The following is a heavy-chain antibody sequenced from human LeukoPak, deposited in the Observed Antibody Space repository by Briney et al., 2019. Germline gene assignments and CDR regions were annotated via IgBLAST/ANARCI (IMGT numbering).Heavy chain of an antibody. D-gene: IGHD3-10*01. V-gene: IGHV4-39*01. CDR2: IYYSGST. CDR1: GGSISSSSYY. CDR3: ARLGYYGSGSYYYWFDP. J-gene: IGHJ5*02. Sequence: PSETLSLTCTVSGGSISSSSYYWGWVRQPPGKGLEWLGSIYYSGSTYYNPSLKSRVTISVDTSKNQFSLKLSSVTAADTAVYYCARLGYYGSGSYYYWFDPWGQGTLVTVSS.